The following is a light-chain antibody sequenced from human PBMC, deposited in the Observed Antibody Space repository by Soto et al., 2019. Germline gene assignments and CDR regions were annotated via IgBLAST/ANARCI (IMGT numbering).Light chain of an antibody. CDR2: DAS. J-gene: IGKJ1*01. CDR1: QDIVRN. CDR3: QQYNDWPRT. V-gene: IGKV3-15*01. Sequence: EIVMTQSPATLSVSPGERATLSCRASQDIVRNVAWYQQKPGQAPRLFISDASTRATGVPARFSGSGSGTEFTLTIGSLQSEDFAVYYCQQYNDWPRTFGQGTKVEIK.